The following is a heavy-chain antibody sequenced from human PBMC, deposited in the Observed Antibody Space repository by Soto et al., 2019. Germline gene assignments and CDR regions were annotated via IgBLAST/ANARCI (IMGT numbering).Heavy chain of an antibody. CDR1: GFTFSSYG. J-gene: IGHJ6*02. CDR3: VGATKREGGYYYYYYGMDV. V-gene: IGHV3-33*01. CDR2: IWYDGSNK. D-gene: IGHD1-26*01. Sequence: ESGGGVVQPGRSLRLSCAASGFTFSSYGMHWVRQAPGKGLEWVAVIWYDGSNKYYADSVKGRFTISRDNSKNTLYLQMNSLRAEETAVYYCVGATKREGGYYYYYYGMDVWGQGTTVTVSS.